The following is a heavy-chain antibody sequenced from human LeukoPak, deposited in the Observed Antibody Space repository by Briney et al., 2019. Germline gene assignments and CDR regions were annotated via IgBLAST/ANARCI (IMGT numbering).Heavy chain of an antibody. J-gene: IGHJ3*02. CDR3: ARPVSRGFDAFDI. CDR1: GYSFTSYW. V-gene: IGHV5-51*01. CDR2: IYPGDSDT. D-gene: IGHD3-10*01. Sequence: GESLKISCKGSGYSFTSYWIAWVRQMPGKGLEWMGIIYPGDSDTRYSPSFQGQVTISADKSTSTAYLQWSSLKASDTAMYYCARPVSRGFDAFDIWGQGTMVTVSS.